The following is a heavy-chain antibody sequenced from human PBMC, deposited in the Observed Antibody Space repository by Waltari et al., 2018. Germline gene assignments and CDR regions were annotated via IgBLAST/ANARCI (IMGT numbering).Heavy chain of an antibody. D-gene: IGHD2-2*01. Sequence: EVQLLESGGGLVQPGGSLRLSCAASGFTFSSYAMSWVRQAPGKGLEWVSAISGSGGSTYYADSVKGRFTISRDNSKNTLYLQMNSLRAEDTAVYYCAKAPVVVPAADGYGMDVWGQGTTVTVSS. CDR3: AKAPVVVPAADGYGMDV. CDR1: GFTFSSYA. CDR2: ISGSGGST. V-gene: IGHV3-23*01. J-gene: IGHJ6*02.